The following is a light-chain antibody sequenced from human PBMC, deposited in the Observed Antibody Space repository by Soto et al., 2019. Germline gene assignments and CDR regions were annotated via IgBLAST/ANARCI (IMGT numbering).Light chain of an antibody. CDR1: LSLLGTNGSNY. V-gene: IGKV2-28*01. CDR3: MQGLTSPLT. J-gene: IGKJ4*01. Sequence: VLTQSPLSLPVTPGEPASISCRSSLSLLGTNGSNYLAWYLQKPGQSPQVLIYLASNRASGVPDRLSGSGSGTDFTLQISRVEAEDVGFYVCMQGLTSPLTFGGGTKVEIK. CDR2: LAS.